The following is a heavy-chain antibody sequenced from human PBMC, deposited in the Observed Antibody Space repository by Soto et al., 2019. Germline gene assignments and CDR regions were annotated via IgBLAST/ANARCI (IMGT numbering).Heavy chain of an antibody. CDR2: ISGSSGST. D-gene: IGHD2-2*01. CDR3: AKGSSSTRPYYFDD. J-gene: IGHJ4*02. V-gene: IGHV3-23*01. Sequence: GGSLRLSCAASGFTFSNYVMNWVRQAPGKGLEWVSAISGSSGSTYYADSVKGRFTISRDNSRNTLYLQMNSLRAEDTAVYYCAKGSSSTRPYYFDDWGQGTLVTVSS. CDR1: GFTFSNYV.